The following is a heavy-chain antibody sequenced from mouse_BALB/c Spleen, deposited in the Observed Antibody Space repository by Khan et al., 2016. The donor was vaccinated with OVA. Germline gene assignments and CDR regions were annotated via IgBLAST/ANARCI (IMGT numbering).Heavy chain of an antibody. CDR1: GFSLTGYG. CDR2: IWGDGST. Sequence: VQLQESGPGLVAPSQSLSITCTVSGFSLTGYGVNWVRQPPGKGLEWLGMIWGDGSTDYNSALKSRLSISKDNPKSKVFLKMNSLQTDDTARYYCASAYYGNYREAMDYWGQGTSVTVSS. V-gene: IGHV2-6-7*01. D-gene: IGHD2-10*01. CDR3: ASAYYGNYREAMDY. J-gene: IGHJ4*01.